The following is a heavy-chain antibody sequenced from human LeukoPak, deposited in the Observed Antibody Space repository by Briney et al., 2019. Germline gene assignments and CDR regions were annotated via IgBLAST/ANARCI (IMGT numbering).Heavy chain of an antibody. CDR2: INQDGSGK. Sequence: GGSLRLSCAASGFTFSSYWMSWVRQAPGKGLEWVANINQDGSGKYYVDSVKGRFTISRDNAKNSLYLQMTSLRADDTAVYYCARDNPMVYATYDHWGQGTLVTVSS. D-gene: IGHD2-8*01. CDR1: GFTFSSYW. CDR3: ARDNPMVYATYDH. V-gene: IGHV3-7*01. J-gene: IGHJ4*02.